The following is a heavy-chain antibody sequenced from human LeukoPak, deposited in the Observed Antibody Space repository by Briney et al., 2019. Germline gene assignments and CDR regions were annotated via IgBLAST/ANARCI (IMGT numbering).Heavy chain of an antibody. CDR3: ARDFYADDGHHTFDH. CDR2: IYASGST. CDR1: GASITTYY. D-gene: IGHD2/OR15-2a*01. V-gene: IGHV4-4*07. J-gene: IGHJ5*02. Sequence: PSETLCPSCTVSGASITTYYWNWIRQPAGKRPEWIGRIYASGSTNYNPSLRSRVIISMDKSKNQFSLNVTSVTAADTAVYYCARDFYADDGHHTFDHWGQGTLVTVSS.